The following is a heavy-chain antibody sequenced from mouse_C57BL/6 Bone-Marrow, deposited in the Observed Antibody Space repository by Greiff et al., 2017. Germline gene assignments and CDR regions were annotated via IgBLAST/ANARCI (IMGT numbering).Heavy chain of an antibody. Sequence: EVKVVGSGGGLVQPGGSLKLSCAASGFTFSDYGMAWVRQAPRKGPAWVEFISNLAYSIYYADTVTGRFTISRENAKNTLYLEMSSLRSEDTAMYYCARGLRRVYNAMDYWGQGTSVTVSS. CDR2: ISNLAYSI. J-gene: IGHJ4*01. V-gene: IGHV5-15*01. D-gene: IGHD2-4*01. CDR3: ARGLRRVYNAMDY. CDR1: GFTFSDYG.